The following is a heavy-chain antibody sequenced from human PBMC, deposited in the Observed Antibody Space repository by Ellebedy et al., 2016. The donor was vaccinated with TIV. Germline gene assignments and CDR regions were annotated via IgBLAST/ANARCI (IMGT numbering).Heavy chain of an antibody. D-gene: IGHD4-17*01. CDR2: ISSSSSYT. Sequence: GESLKISXAASGFTFSDYYMSWIRQAPGKGLEWVSYISSSSSYTNYADSVKGRFTISRDNAKNSLYLQMNSLRAEDTAVYYCANYGDYDLLDYWGQGTLVTVSS. CDR1: GFTFSDYY. CDR3: ANYGDYDLLDY. J-gene: IGHJ4*02. V-gene: IGHV3-11*03.